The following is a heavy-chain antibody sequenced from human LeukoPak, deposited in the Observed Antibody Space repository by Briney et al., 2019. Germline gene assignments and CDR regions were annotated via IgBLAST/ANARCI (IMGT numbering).Heavy chain of an antibody. CDR1: GYTFTGYY. CDR3: ARVGYCSGGSCYLNAFDI. J-gene: IGHJ3*02. CDR2: INPNSGGT. Sequence: ASVKVSCKASGYTFTGYYMRWVRQAPGQGLEWMGWINPNSGGTNYAQKFQGRVTMTRDTSISTAYMELSRLRSDDTAVYYCARVGYCSGGSCYLNAFDIWGQGTMVTVSS. D-gene: IGHD2-15*01. V-gene: IGHV1-2*02.